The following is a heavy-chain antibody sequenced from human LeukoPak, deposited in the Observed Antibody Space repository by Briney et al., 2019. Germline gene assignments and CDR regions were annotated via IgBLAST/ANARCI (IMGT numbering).Heavy chain of an antibody. J-gene: IGHJ4*02. D-gene: IGHD3-16*02. Sequence: GGSLRLSCAASGFTFSSYWMHWVRQAPGKGLVWVSRINSDGSSTSYADSVKGRFTISRDNAKNTLYLQMNSLRAEDTAVYYCARVRVDYVWGSYRYLDYWGQGTLVTVSS. CDR1: GFTFSSYW. CDR3: ARVRVDYVWGSYRYLDY. CDR2: INSDGSST. V-gene: IGHV3-74*01.